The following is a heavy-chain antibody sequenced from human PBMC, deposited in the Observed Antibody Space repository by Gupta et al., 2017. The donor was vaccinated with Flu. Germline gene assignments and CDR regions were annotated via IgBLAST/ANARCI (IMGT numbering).Heavy chain of an antibody. Sequence: EVQLVESGGGLVKPGGSLRLSCAASGFTSSNAWMSWVRQAPGKGLEWVGRIKSKTDGGTTDYAAPVKGRFTISRDDSKNTLYLQMNSLKTEDTAVYYCTTSGSPTSYYYYYGMDVWGQGTTVTVSS. J-gene: IGHJ6*02. CDR1: GFTSSNAW. CDR3: TTSGSPTSYYYYYGMDV. V-gene: IGHV3-15*01. CDR2: IKSKTDGGTT. D-gene: IGHD1-26*01.